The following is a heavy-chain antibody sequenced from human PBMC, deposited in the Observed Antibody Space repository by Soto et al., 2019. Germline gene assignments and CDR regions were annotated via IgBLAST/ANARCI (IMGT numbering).Heavy chain of an antibody. Sequence: EVQLVESGGGLVQPGGSLRLSCGASGFTFSSHWMHWVRQTPGKGLVWVSRINTDGSGTSYADSVKGRFTISRDNAKNTLYLQMNSLRAEDTAVYYCATEVYSNYEYDGFDVWGQGTTVTVSS. V-gene: IGHV3-74*01. CDR1: GFTFSSHW. D-gene: IGHD4-4*01. J-gene: IGHJ3*01. CDR2: INTDGSGT. CDR3: ATEVYSNYEYDGFDV.